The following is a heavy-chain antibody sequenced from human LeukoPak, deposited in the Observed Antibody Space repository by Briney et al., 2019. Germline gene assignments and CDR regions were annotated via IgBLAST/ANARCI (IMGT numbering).Heavy chain of an antibody. CDR2: ISSSSSYI. CDR1: GFTFSSYS. J-gene: IGHJ4*02. CDR3: AKDTKGGIVATSFDY. D-gene: IGHD5-12*01. Sequence: PGGSLRLSCAASGFTFSSYSMNWVRQAPGKGLEWVSSISSSSSYIYYADSVKGRFTISRDNAKNSLYLQMNSLRAEDTAVYYCAKDTKGGIVATSFDYWGQGTLVTVSS. V-gene: IGHV3-21*04.